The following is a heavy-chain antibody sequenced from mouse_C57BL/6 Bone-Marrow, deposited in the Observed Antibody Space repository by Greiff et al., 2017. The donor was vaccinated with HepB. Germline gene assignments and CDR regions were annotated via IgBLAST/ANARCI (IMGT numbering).Heavy chain of an antibody. Sequence: EVKVEESGGGLVKPGGSLKLSCAASGFTFSSYAMSWVRQTPEKRLEWVATISDGGSYTYYPDNVKGRFTISRDNAKNNLYLQMSHLKSEDTAMYYCARGPPDYDFDYWGQGTTLTVSS. V-gene: IGHV5-4*03. CDR2: ISDGGSYT. CDR3: ARGPPDYDFDY. CDR1: GFTFSSYA. J-gene: IGHJ2*01. D-gene: IGHD2-4*01.